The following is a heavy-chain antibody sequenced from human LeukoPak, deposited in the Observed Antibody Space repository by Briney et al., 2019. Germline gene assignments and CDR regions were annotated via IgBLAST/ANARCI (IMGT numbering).Heavy chain of an antibody. CDR3: ARETEKQWQY. CDR2: IFHSGST. J-gene: IGHJ3*01. CDR1: GYSMSRGYF. V-gene: IGHV4-38-2*02. Sequence: SETLSLTCTVSGYSMSRGYFWGWIRQPPGKGLEWIASIFHSGSTFYNPSLKSRVTILVDASKNQFSLTMTSVTAADTALYYCARETEKQWQYWGQGTMVTVSS. D-gene: IGHD6-19*01.